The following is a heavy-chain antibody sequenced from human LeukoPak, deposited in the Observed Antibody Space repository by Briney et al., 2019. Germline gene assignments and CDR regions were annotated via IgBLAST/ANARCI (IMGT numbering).Heavy chain of an antibody. J-gene: IGHJ4*02. CDR1: GFTVSSNY. CDR2: IYSGGSA. Sequence: GGSLRLSCAASGFTVSSNYMSWVRQAPGKGLEWVSVIYSGGSAYYADSVKGRFTISRDNSKNTLYLQMNSLRAEDTAVYYCAREDILTGFDYWGQGTLVTVSS. CDR3: AREDILTGFDY. D-gene: IGHD3-9*01. V-gene: IGHV3-53*01.